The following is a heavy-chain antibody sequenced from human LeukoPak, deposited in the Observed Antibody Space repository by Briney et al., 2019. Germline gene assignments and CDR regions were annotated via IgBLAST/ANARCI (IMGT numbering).Heavy chain of an antibody. Sequence: SETLSLTCTVSGGPISNYYWSWIRQPPGKGLECMGYIYYSGTTNYNPSLKSRVTISVDTSKNQFSLWLSSVTAADTAVYYCARHGGYSSPYLHWGQGTLVTV. D-gene: IGHD6-13*01. CDR3: ARHGGYSSPYLH. V-gene: IGHV4-59*08. CDR1: GGPISNYY. J-gene: IGHJ1*01. CDR2: IYYSGTT.